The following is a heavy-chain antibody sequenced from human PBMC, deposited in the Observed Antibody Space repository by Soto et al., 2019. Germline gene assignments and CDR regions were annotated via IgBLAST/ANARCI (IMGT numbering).Heavy chain of an antibody. V-gene: IGHV3-74*01. CDR1: GFTFRSYW. CDR2: INRDGSTI. CDR3: ARGPDSSTGYYGPFEY. D-gene: IGHD3-9*01. Sequence: PGGSLRLSCAASGFTFRSYWMHWVRQAPGKWLVWVSRINRDGSTIYYADSVKGRFTISRDNAKNSLYLQMNSLKTEDTAVYYCARGPDSSTGYYGPFEYWGQGILVTVSS. J-gene: IGHJ4*02.